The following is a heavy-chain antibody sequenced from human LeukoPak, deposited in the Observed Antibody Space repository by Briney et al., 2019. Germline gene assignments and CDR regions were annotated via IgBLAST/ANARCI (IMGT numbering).Heavy chain of an antibody. CDR2: IYPGDSDT. J-gene: IGHJ3*01. D-gene: IGHD1-7*01. V-gene: IGHV5-51*01. Sequence: GESLKISCRASGYTFANHWIIWVRQMPGKGLEWMGSIYPGDSDTRHSPSSQGLVTMSADKSISTAFLQWNTLKPSDTATYYCARTRGTTLILGSPFDVWGQGTMVTVSS. CDR3: ARTRGTTLILGSPFDV. CDR1: GYTFANHW.